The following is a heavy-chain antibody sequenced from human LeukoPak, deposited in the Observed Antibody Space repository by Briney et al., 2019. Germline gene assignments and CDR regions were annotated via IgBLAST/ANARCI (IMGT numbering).Heavy chain of an antibody. Sequence: SVKVSCKASGGTFSSYAISWVRQAPGRGLEWMGGIIPIFGTANYAQKFQGRVTITADESTSTAYMELSSLRSEDTAVYYCARSPYGSGKGPYYYYYYGMDVWGQGTTVTVSS. J-gene: IGHJ6*02. D-gene: IGHD3-10*01. CDR1: GGTFSSYA. CDR3: ARSPYGSGKGPYYYYYYGMDV. CDR2: IIPIFGTA. V-gene: IGHV1-69*13.